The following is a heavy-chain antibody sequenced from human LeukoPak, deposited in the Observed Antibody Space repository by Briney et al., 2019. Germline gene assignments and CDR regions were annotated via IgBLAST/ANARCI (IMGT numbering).Heavy chain of an antibody. Sequence: SGGSLRLSCAASGFSVSRNYMSWVRQAPGKGLEWVPVIYSGGSTYYADSVKGRFTISRDNSKNTVYLQMNSLRAEDTAVYYCARNVFSSWGQGTLVTVSS. CDR1: GFSVSRNY. J-gene: IGHJ5*02. CDR3: ARNVFSS. V-gene: IGHV3-53*01. CDR2: IYSGGST.